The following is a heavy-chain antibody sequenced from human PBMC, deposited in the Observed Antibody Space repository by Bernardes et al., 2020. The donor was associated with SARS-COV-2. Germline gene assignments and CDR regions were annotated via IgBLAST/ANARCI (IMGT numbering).Heavy chain of an antibody. CDR2: LHYSGAT. CDR3: ARRGSQGFYLDY. J-gene: IGHJ4*02. Sequence: SETLSLTCTVSGVSVSSSSYYWGWIRQPPGKGLESIGILHYSGATFYNPSLKSRVTMSVDTSTSTVYMELSSLRSEDTAVYYCARRGSQGFYLDYWGQGTLVTVSS. D-gene: IGHD1-26*01. V-gene: IGHV4-39*07. CDR1: GVSVSSSSYY.